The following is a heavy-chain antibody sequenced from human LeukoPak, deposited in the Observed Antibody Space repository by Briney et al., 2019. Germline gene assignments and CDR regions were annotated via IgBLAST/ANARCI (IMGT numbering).Heavy chain of an antibody. CDR3: ARVFRGAVTSNWFDP. Sequence: PSETLSLTCSVSGASMNGHYWTWIRLSPGKGLEWIGYISDSGSTSYNPSLRSRVIMALEASKTEFSLRLNSVTAADTAVYYCARVFRGAVTSNWFDPWGQGTLVTVSS. V-gene: IGHV4-59*11. D-gene: IGHD3-3*01. CDR2: ISDSGST. J-gene: IGHJ5*02. CDR1: GASMNGHY.